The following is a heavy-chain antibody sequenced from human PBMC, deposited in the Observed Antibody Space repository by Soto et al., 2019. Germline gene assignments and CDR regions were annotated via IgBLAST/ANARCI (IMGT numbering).Heavy chain of an antibody. D-gene: IGHD3-3*01. Sequence: QVQLVESGGGLVKTGGSLRLSCAVTGFTFSDFSRSWIRQVPGQGLEWVASISEDDIATDYADAVKGRFTISRDNTKNSLFLQMNSLRAEDTALYYCAREAPYYDFLGGQSTVFDYWGQGTLVPVSS. V-gene: IGHV3-11*01. CDR1: GFTFSDFS. CDR3: AREAPYYDFLGGQSTVFDY. J-gene: IGHJ4*02. CDR2: ISEDDIAT.